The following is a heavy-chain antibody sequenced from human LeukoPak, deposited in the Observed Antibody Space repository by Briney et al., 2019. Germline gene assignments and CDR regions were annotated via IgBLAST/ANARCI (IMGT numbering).Heavy chain of an antibody. Sequence: GGSLRLSCAASGFTFSSYGMHWVRQAPGKGLEWVAFIRYDGSNKYYADSVKGRFTISRDNSKNTLYLQMNSLRSDDTAVYYCARGREYYDILTGYYPPGAFDIWGQGTMVTVSS. J-gene: IGHJ3*02. V-gene: IGHV3-30*02. CDR2: IRYDGSNK. CDR1: GFTFSSYG. D-gene: IGHD3-9*01. CDR3: ARGREYYDILTGYYPPGAFDI.